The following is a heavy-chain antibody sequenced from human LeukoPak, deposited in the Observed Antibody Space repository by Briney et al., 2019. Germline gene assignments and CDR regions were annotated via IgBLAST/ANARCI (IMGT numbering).Heavy chain of an antibody. V-gene: IGHV3-15*01. CDR3: TSLVGSPTY. Sequence: KSGGSLRLSCAGSGFNFQYAWMTWVRQAPGKGLEWVCRIKSKRDGETTDYAALVKSRFSISRDDSKNTVYLQMNSVRTEDTAVYYCTSLVGSPTYWGQGTLVTVSS. D-gene: IGHD1-26*01. CDR2: IKSKRDGETT. CDR1: GFNFQYAW. J-gene: IGHJ4*02.